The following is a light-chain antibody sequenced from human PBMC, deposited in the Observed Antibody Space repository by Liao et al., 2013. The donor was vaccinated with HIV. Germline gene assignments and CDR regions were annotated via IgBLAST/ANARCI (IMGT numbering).Light chain of an antibody. CDR2: QDR. CDR3: QAWDSSTVWV. Sequence: SYELTQPSSVSVSPGQTASITCSGDKLGDKYVCWYQQKPGQSPVLVIFQDRKRPSGIPERFSGSNSGNTATLTISGTQAMDEADYYCQAWDSSTVWVFGGGTKLTVL. V-gene: IGLV3-1*01. J-gene: IGLJ3*02. CDR1: KLGDKY.